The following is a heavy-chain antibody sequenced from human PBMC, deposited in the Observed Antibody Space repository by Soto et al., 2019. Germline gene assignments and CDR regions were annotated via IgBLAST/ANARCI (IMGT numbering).Heavy chain of an antibody. CDR3: ARRYGRAFDI. Sequence: PSETLSLTCSVSRGSISSGSYYWAWIRQTPGKGLEWIGSISYTGTTYYNPSLKSRVTISVDTSKNQFSLKLSSVTAADTAVYYCARRYGRAFDIWGQGTMVTVSS. CDR1: RGSISSGSYY. D-gene: IGHD4-17*01. J-gene: IGHJ3*02. CDR2: ISYTGTT. V-gene: IGHV4-39*01.